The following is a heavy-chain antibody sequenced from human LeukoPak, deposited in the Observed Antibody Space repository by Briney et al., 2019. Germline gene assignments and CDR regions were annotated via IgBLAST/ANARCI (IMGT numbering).Heavy chain of an antibody. J-gene: IGHJ4*02. CDR3: ARDSYYDSSGSVDY. Sequence: ASVKVSFKASGYTFTGYYLHWVRQAPGQGLEWMGWINPNSGGTNYAQKFQGRVTMTRDTSTSTVYMELSSLRSEDTAVYFCARDSYYDSSGSVDYWGQGTLVTVSS. CDR2: INPNSGGT. V-gene: IGHV1-2*02. CDR1: GYTFTGYY. D-gene: IGHD3-22*01.